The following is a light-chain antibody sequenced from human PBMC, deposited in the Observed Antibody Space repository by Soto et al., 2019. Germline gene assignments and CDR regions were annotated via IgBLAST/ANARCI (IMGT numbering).Light chain of an antibody. Sequence: EIVLTQSPATLSLSPGERATLSCRASQSVSSYLAWYQQKPGQAPRLLIYDASSRATGIPARFSGSGSGTDFTLTISSLEPEDFAVYYCQQRSNWPPVLTFGPGTKVDIK. V-gene: IGKV3-11*01. CDR2: DAS. J-gene: IGKJ3*01. CDR3: QQRSNWPPVLT. CDR1: QSVSSY.